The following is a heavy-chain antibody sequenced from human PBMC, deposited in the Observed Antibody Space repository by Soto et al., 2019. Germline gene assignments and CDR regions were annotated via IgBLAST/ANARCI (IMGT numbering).Heavy chain of an antibody. Sequence: GVLLRLCYAASGVTFRSHWMHWIRQDPGKGLVWVSRINSDGSSTSYADSVKGRFTISRDNAKNTLYLQMNSLRADDIAVLTAPQPGYRGQGTLVTVSS. D-gene: IGHD2-21*02. V-gene: IGHV3-74*01. J-gene: IGHJ4*02. CDR1: GVTFRSHW. CDR3: PQPGY. CDR2: INSDGSST.